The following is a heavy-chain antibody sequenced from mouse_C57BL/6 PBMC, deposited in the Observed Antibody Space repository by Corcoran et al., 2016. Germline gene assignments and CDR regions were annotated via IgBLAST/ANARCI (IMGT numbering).Heavy chain of an antibody. V-gene: IGHV1-9*01. J-gene: IGHJ4*01. CDR3: AREGLPAMDY. CDR1: GYTFTGYW. Sequence: QVQLQQSGAELMKPGASVKLSCKATGYTFTGYWIEWVKQRPGHGLEWIGEILPGSCSTNYNEKFKGKATFTADTYSNTAYMQLSSLTTEDSAIYYCAREGLPAMDYWGQGTSVTVSS. CDR2: ILPGSCST. D-gene: IGHD3-3*01.